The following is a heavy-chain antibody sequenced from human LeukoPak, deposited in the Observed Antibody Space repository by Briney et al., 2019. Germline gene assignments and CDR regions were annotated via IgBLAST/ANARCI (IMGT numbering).Heavy chain of an antibody. Sequence: PSETLSLTCTVSGGSIGNYYWSWVRQPPGKGLEWIVYIDYSGSTRYNPSLQSRVSISVDTSKNQFSLRLSSVTAADSAVYYCARSALGFCSGGTCPYYFDHWGQGNLVTVSS. J-gene: IGHJ4*02. CDR1: GGSIGNYY. CDR2: IDYSGST. V-gene: IGHV4-59*01. CDR3: ARSALGFCSGGTCPYYFDH. D-gene: IGHD2-15*01.